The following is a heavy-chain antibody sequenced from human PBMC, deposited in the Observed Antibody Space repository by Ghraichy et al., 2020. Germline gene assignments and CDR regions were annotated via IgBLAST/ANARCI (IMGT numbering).Heavy chain of an antibody. CDR3: ARTGIVVVPAAMTSYYYGMDV. D-gene: IGHD2-2*01. CDR1: GYTFTSYG. V-gene: IGHV1-18*01. J-gene: IGHJ6*02. CDR2: ISAYNGNT. Sequence: ASVKVSCKASGYTFTSYGISWVRQAPGQGLEWMGWISAYNGNTNYAQKLQGRVTMTTDTSTSTAYMELRSLRSDDTAVYYCARTGIVVVPAAMTSYYYGMDVWGQGTTVTVSS.